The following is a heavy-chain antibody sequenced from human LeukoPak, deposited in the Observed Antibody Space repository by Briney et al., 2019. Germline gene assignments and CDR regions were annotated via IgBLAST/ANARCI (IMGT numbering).Heavy chain of an antibody. CDR3: ARGTTTVTTYNWFDP. J-gene: IGHJ5*02. V-gene: IGHV1-46*01. D-gene: IGHD4-17*01. CDR2: INPSGGST. CDR1: GDTFTSYY. Sequence: ASVKVSCKASGDTFTSYYMHWVRQAPGQGLEWMGIINPSGGSTSYAQKFQGRVTMTRDTSTSTVYMELSSLRSEDTAVYYCARGTTTVTTYNWFDPWGQGTLVTVSS.